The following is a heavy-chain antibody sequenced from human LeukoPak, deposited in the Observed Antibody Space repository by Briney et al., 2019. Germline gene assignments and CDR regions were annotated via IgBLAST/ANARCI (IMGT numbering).Heavy chain of an antibody. CDR3: ARGGDIVVVPAALDY. D-gene: IGHD2-2*01. J-gene: IGHJ4*02. V-gene: IGHV3-30-3*01. Sequence: GSLSLSCAASGSTFSSYAMHWVRPAPGKGLEWVAVISYDGSNKYYADSVKGRFTISRDNSKNTLYLQMNSLRAEDTAVNYCARGGDIVVVPAALDYWGQGTLVTVSS. CDR1: GSTFSSYA. CDR2: ISYDGSNK.